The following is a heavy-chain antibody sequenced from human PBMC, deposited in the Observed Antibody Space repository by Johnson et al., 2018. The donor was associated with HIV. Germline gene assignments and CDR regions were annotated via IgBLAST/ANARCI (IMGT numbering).Heavy chain of an antibody. Sequence: VQLVESGGGVERPGGSLRLACAASGFTFDDYGMSWVRQAPGKGLEWVSGISWNGDRTGYADSVKCRFSISRDNAKNSLYLQMNSLRAEDTALYYCARATYYYESSGYLTRPRAFDVWGQGTTVTVSS. J-gene: IGHJ3*01. CDR2: ISWNGDRT. V-gene: IGHV3-20*04. CDR1: GFTFDDYG. CDR3: ARATYYYESSGYLTRPRAFDV. D-gene: IGHD3-22*01.